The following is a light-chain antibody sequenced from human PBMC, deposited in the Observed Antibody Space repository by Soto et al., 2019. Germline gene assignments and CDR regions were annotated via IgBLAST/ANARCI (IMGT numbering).Light chain of an antibody. CDR1: SSDFGHYHS. CDR3: ISYATSSPL. J-gene: IGLJ2*01. CDR2: EVN. Sequence: QSALTQPASVSGSPGQSITISCTGTSSDFGHYHSVSWYQHHPGKAPKLMIYEVNNRPSGVSNRFSGSKSANTASLTISGLQAEDEADYYCISYATSSPLFGGGTKLTVL. V-gene: IGLV2-14*01.